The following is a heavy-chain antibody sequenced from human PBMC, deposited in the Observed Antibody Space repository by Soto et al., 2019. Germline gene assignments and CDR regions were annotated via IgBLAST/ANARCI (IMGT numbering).Heavy chain of an antibody. CDR2: IKTKVESYAT. Sequence: ESGGGLVQPGGSLKLSCAASGFTLSVFDIHWVRQASGEGLEWVGRIKTKVESYATELAASVKGRFTISRDDPKNTAYLEMNSLKTEDTAVYYCTRRYCSGGGCYSDFDYWGQGTLVTVSS. V-gene: IGHV3-73*01. D-gene: IGHD2-15*01. J-gene: IGHJ4*02. CDR1: GFTLSVFD. CDR3: TRRYCSGGGCYSDFDY.